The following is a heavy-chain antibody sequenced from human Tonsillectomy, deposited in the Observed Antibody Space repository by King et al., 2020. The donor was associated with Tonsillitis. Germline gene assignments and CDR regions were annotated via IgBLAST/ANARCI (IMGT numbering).Heavy chain of an antibody. J-gene: IGHJ4*02. V-gene: IGHV3-9*01. CDR2: IRWNSGSI. Sequence: VQLVESGGGLVQPGRSLRLSCAASGFTFDDYAMHWVRQAPGKGLEWVSGIRWNSGSIGYADSVKGRFTISRDNAKNSLYLQMNSLRAEDTAFYYCAKDSCSGGSCYSGFDYWGQGTLVTVSS. CDR1: GFTFDDYA. D-gene: IGHD2-15*01. CDR3: AKDSCSGGSCYSGFDY.